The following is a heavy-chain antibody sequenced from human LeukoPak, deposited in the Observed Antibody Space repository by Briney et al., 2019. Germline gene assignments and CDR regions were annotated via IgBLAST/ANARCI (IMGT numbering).Heavy chain of an antibody. J-gene: IGHJ4*02. CDR3: ARGRVIIPY. Sequence: PSETLSLTCAVYGGSFSGYYWSWIRQPPGKGLEWIGEINHSGSTNYNPSLKSRVTTSVDTSKNQFSLKLSSVTAADTAVYYCARGRVIIPYWGQGTLVTVPS. CDR1: GGSFSGYY. V-gene: IGHV4-34*01. D-gene: IGHD3-3*01. CDR2: INHSGST.